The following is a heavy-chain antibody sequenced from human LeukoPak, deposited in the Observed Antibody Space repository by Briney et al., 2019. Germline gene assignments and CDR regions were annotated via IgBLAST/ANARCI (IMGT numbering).Heavy chain of an antibody. V-gene: IGHV3-48*03. D-gene: IGHD3-3*01. CDR2: ISSSGSTI. J-gene: IGHJ5*02. CDR3: ARHGTRNGWLIGFDP. Sequence: GGSLRLSCAASGFTFSSYEMNWVRQAPGKGLEWVSYISSSGSTIYYADSVKGRFTISRDNAKNSLALQMDSLRVEDTAVHYCARHGTRNGWLIGFDPWGQGTLLTVSS. CDR1: GFTFSSYE.